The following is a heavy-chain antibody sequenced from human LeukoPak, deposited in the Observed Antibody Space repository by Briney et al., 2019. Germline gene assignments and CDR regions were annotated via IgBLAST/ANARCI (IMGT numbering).Heavy chain of an antibody. Sequence: ASVKVSCKASGYTFTSYAIHWVRQAPGQRLEGMGWISAGNGKTKYSQNFQGRVTFISNTSATTAFMELSSLRSEDAAVYYCARDSGSGNNDYWGQGPLVAVSS. J-gene: IGHJ4*02. D-gene: IGHD1-26*01. CDR3: ARDSGSGNNDY. V-gene: IGHV1-3*01. CDR1: GYTFTSYA. CDR2: ISAGNGKT.